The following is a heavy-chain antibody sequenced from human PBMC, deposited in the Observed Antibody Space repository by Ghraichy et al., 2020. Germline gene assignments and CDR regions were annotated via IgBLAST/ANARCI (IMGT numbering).Heavy chain of an antibody. Sequence: GESLNISCAASGFTFSSCAMRWVRQAPGKGLEWVAGISGSGTSTEYVDSVKGRFSISRDNSKNTLYLQMNSLRAEDTAVYFCAKGTAPKGQYCSGGSCYLGDWGQGTPVTVSS. V-gene: IGHV3-23*01. CDR1: GFTFSSCA. CDR3: AKGTAPKGQYCSGGSCYLGD. J-gene: IGHJ4*02. CDR2: ISGSGTST. D-gene: IGHD2-15*01.